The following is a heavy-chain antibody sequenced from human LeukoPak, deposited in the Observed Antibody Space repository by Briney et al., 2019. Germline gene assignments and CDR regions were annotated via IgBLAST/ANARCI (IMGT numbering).Heavy chain of an antibody. CDR1: GHTFTSYA. Sequence: ASVKVSCKASGHTFTSYAMHWVRQAPGQRLEWMGWFNAGNGNTKYSQKFQGRVTITRDTSASTAYMELSSLRSEDTAVYYCARGFFQVTRGLGYWGQGTLVTVSS. CDR3: ARGFFQVTRGLGY. CDR2: FNAGNGNT. J-gene: IGHJ4*02. D-gene: IGHD3-3*01. V-gene: IGHV1-3*01.